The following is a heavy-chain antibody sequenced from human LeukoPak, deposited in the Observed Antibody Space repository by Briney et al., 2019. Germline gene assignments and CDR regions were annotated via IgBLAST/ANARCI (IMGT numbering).Heavy chain of an antibody. J-gene: IGHJ4*02. Sequence: PGGSLRLSCAASGFTFSSYSMKWVRQAPGKGLEWVSSISSSSSYIYYADSVKGRFTISRDNAKNSLYLQMHGLRAEDTAVYYCARDYSSIPFDYWGQGTLVTVSS. D-gene: IGHD6-13*01. CDR3: ARDYSSIPFDY. CDR1: GFTFSSYS. CDR2: ISSSSSYI. V-gene: IGHV3-21*01.